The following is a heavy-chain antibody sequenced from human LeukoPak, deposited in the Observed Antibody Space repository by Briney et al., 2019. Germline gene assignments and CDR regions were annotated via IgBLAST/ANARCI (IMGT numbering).Heavy chain of an antibody. V-gene: IGHV4-38-2*02. CDR1: GYSISSGYY. CDR2: IYHSGST. D-gene: IGHD6-6*01. J-gene: IGHJ4*02. CDR3: ARTPRYGAARPEYYFDY. Sequence: SETLSLTCTVSGYSISSGYYWGWIRQPPGKGLEWIGSIYHSGSTYYNPSLKSRVTISVDTSKNQFSLKLSSVTAADTAVYYCARTPRYGAARPEYYFDYWGQGTLVTASS.